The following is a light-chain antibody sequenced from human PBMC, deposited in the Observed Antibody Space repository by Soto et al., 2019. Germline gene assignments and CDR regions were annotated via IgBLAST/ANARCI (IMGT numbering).Light chain of an antibody. Sequence: VLTQSPDTLSLSPGEKATLSCRASQSLDTYTLAWYQQKPGQAPRLLIYGASTRAAAIPDRFIGSGSGTDFALTISRLEPEDFAVYYCQQYAESPLTFGPGTKVDIK. CDR1: QSLDTYT. CDR3: QQYAESPLT. V-gene: IGKV3-20*01. J-gene: IGKJ3*01. CDR2: GAS.